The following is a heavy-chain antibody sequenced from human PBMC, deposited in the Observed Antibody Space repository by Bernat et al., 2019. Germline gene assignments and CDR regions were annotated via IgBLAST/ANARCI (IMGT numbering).Heavy chain of an antibody. CDR2: IRSKAYGGTT. J-gene: IGHJ4*02. CDR1: GFTFGDYA. CDR3: TGPYCSGGGCYSVYYFDY. D-gene: IGHD2-15*01. Sequence: EVQLVESGGGLVQPGRSLRLSCTASGFTFGDYAMSWFRQAPGKGLEWVGFIRSKAYGGTTEYAASVKDRFTISRDDSKSIAYQQMNGLKTEDTAVYYCTGPYCSGGGCYSVYYFDYWGQGTLVTVSS. V-gene: IGHV3-49*03.